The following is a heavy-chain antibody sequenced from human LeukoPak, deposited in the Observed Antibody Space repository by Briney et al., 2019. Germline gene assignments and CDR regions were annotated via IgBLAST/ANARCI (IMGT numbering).Heavy chain of an antibody. CDR2: ISYDGSDK. Sequence: PGGSLRLSCAASGFTFSLYTMHWVRQAPGKGLEWVAVISYDGSDKYYADSVKGRFTISRDNAKNSLYLQMNSLRAEDTAVYYCAREYPPGTTGFDYWGQGTLVTVSS. CDR1: GFTFSLYT. D-gene: IGHD4-17*01. J-gene: IGHJ4*02. CDR3: AREYPPGTTGFDY. V-gene: IGHV3-30*04.